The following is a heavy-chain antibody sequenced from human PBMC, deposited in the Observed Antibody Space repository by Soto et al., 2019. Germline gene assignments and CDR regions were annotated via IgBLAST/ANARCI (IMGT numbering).Heavy chain of an antibody. D-gene: IGHD1-26*01. CDR3: GRESRLGGGGMDV. Sequence: QVQLVQSGTEVKKPGSSVKVSCKASGGTFSSYPITWVRQAPGQGLEWMGGIIPIFGQPNYAQKFQGRVTITADESPSTVYLALSSLRSEDTAVYYCGRESRLGGGGMDVWGQGTTVTVSS. CDR1: GGTFSSYP. CDR2: IIPIFGQP. J-gene: IGHJ6*02. V-gene: IGHV1-69*01.